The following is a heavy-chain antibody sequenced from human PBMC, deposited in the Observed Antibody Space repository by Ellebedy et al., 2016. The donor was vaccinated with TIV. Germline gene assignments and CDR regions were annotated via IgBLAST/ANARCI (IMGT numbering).Heavy chain of an antibody. CDR3: ARDPNGGSYCDH. CDR2: ISGNNGNT. J-gene: IGHJ4*02. CDR1: GYPFSRYG. D-gene: IGHD1-26*01. Sequence: AASVKVSCKASGYPFSRYGISWVRQAPGQGLEWTGWISGNNGNTVYAQKLQGRVTMTTDTSTSTAYMDLRSLRSDDTAMYYCARDPNGGSYCDHWGQGTLVSVSS. V-gene: IGHV1-18*01.